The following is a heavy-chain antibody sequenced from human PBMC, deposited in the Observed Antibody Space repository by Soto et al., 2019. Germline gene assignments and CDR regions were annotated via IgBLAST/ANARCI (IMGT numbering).Heavy chain of an antibody. J-gene: IGHJ5*02. D-gene: IGHD3-16*02. V-gene: IGHV3-21*02. CDR2: ISSGSSYR. Sequence: DVQLVESGGGLVKPGGSLRLSCAASGFTFSIYTMNWVRQAPGKGLEWVSSISSGSSYRYYADSVEGRFTISRDDAKNSLYLQMSSLRAEDTAVYYCARSSAGVFGIVIEGSNWLAPWGQGSLVTVSS. CDR3: ARSSAGVFGIVIEGSNWLAP. CDR1: GFTFSIYT.